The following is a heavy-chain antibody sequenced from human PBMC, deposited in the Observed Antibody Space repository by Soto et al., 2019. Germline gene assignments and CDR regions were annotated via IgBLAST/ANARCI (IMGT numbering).Heavy chain of an antibody. CDR2: IIPIFGTA. Sequence: SVKVSCKASGGTFSSYAISWVRQAPGQGLEWMGGIIPIFGTANYAQKFQGRVTITADESTSTAYMELSSLRSEDTAVYYCARGLPQYYYDSSGSDALGYGMDVWGQGTTVTVSS. V-gene: IGHV1-69*13. CDR3: ARGLPQYYYDSSGSDALGYGMDV. D-gene: IGHD3-22*01. CDR1: GGTFSSYA. J-gene: IGHJ6*02.